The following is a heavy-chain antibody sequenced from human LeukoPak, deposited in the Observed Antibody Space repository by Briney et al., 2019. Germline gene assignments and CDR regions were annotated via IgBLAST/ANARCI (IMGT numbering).Heavy chain of an antibody. D-gene: IGHD6-13*01. V-gene: IGHV3-7*03. CDR2: XKPDGTTK. Sequence: SLXLSCAASXFXXSCXSMTWVXQXPGKGXEWVANXKPDGTTKFYVDSVKGRFTISRDNALNSLYLQMNSLRAEDTAIYYCARSIPYGTTWYGRSDYWGQGTLVTVSS. CDR1: XFXXSCXS. J-gene: IGHJ4*02. CDR3: ARSIPYGTTWYGRSDY.